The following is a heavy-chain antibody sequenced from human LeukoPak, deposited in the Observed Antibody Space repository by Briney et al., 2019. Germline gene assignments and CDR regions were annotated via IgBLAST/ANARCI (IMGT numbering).Heavy chain of an antibody. CDR2: ISAYNGNT. CDR1: GYTFASYG. CDR3: ARRAAAGSFDY. D-gene: IGHD6-13*01. V-gene: IGHV1-18*01. J-gene: IGHJ4*02. Sequence: ASVKVSCKASGYTFASYGISWVRQAPGQGLEWMGWISAYNGNTNYAQKLQGRVTMTTDTFTSTAYMELRSLRSDDTAVYYCARRAAAGSFDYWGQGTLVTVSS.